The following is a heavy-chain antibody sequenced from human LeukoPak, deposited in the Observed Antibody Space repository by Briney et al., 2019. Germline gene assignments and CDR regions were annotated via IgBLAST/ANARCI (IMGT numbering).Heavy chain of an antibody. J-gene: IGHJ3*02. CDR2: IYYSGST. CDR3: ARESAGAFDI. CDR1: GGSISSYY. Sequence: SETLSLTCTVSGGSISSYYWSWIRQPPGKGLEWIGYIYYSGSTNYNPSLKSRVTISVDTSKNQFSLKLSSVTAADTAVYYCARESAGAFDIWGQGTMVTVSS. V-gene: IGHV4-59*12.